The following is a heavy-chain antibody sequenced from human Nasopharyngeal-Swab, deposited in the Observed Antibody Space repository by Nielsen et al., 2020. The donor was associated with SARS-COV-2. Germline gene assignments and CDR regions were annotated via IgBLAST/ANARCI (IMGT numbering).Heavy chain of an antibody. Sequence: SVKVSRKASPGTFTSHAISRPRQPPGQGLEWMGGIIPIFGTANYAQKFQGRVTITADESTSTAYMELSSLRSEDTAVYYCARGITILHAFDIWGQGTMVTVSS. CDR1: PGTFTSHA. V-gene: IGHV1-69*13. CDR2: IIPIFGTA. D-gene: IGHD3-3*01. J-gene: IGHJ3*02. CDR3: ARGITILHAFDI.